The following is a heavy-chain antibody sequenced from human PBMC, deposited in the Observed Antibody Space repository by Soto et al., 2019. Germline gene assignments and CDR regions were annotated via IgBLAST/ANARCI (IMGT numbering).Heavy chain of an antibody. CDR2: IYYSGST. CDR3: ARHVNPCAQGAFDI. Sequence: QLQLQESGPGLVKPSETLSLTCTVSGGSISSSSYYWGWIRQPPGKGLEWIGSIYYSGSTYYNPSLKSRVTISVDTSKNQFSLKLSSVTAADTAVYYCARHVNPCAQGAFDIWGQGTMVTVSS. V-gene: IGHV4-39*01. CDR1: GGSISSSSYY. J-gene: IGHJ3*02.